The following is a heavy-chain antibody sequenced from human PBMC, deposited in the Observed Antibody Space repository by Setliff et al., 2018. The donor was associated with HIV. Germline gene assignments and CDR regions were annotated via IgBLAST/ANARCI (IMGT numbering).Heavy chain of an antibody. CDR2: MNHHSGKV. D-gene: IGHD6-13*01. Sequence: ASVKVSCKASGDTFTSYVINWVRQATGQGLEWMGWMNHHSGKVGHAQKFQGRITMTRNTSISTVYMELSSLGSEDTAVYYCARDISSWSLRRGGTKKYSYYGMDVWGQGTTVTVSS. CDR1: GDTFTSYV. CDR3: ARDISSWSLRRGGTKKYSYYGMDV. J-gene: IGHJ6*02. V-gene: IGHV1-8*01.